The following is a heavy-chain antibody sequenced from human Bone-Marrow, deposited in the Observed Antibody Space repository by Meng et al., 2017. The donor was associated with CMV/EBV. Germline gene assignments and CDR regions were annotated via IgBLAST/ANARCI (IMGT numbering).Heavy chain of an antibody. CDR2: IFYSGST. CDR1: GASISSGSYY. CDR3: ARVPKGYSYGYAFDP. D-gene: IGHD5-18*01. V-gene: IGHV4-39*07. J-gene: IGHJ5*02. Sequence: SETLSLTCTVSGASISSGSYYWAWIRQPPGKGLEWIGSIFYSGSTWYNPSLKSRVTISVDTSKNQFSLKLSSVTAADTAVYYCARVPKGYSYGYAFDPWGQGTLVTVSS.